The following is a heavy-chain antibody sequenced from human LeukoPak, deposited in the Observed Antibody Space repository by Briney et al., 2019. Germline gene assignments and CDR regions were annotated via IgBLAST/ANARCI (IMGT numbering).Heavy chain of an antibody. D-gene: IGHD3-10*01. CDR3: AGSLKVPSGDN. CDR1: GFRFDSFY. Sequence: GGSLRLSCAASGFRFDSFYMGWIRQVPGKGLDYIALISASGAVPYYAESVEGRFTISRDNAKNSVSLQMNSLSADDTAIYYGAGSLKVPSGDNGAQGTQLIVPS. J-gene: IGHJ4*02. CDR2: ISASGAVP. V-gene: IGHV3-11*04.